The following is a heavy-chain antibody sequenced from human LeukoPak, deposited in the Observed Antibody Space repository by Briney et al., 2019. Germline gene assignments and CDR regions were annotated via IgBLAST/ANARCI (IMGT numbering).Heavy chain of an antibody. Sequence: PSETLSLTCTVSGGSVSSYYWSWLRQSAGKGLEWIGRIYASGTTRYNPSLNSRVTMSVDTSKNQFSLKLNSVTAADTAVYYCASVVKGGILTGNHHYYYYMDVWGKGTTVTISS. D-gene: IGHD3-9*01. J-gene: IGHJ6*03. CDR2: IYASGTT. V-gene: IGHV4-4*07. CDR1: GGSVSSYY. CDR3: ASVVKGGILTGNHHYYYYMDV.